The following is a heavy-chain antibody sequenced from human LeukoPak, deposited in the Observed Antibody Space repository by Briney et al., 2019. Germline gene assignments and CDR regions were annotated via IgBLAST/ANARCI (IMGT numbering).Heavy chain of an antibody. CDR2: MWYDGSNK. D-gene: IGHD3-10*01. Sequence: GGSLRLSCAASGFTFSSYGMHWVRQAPGKGLEWVAVMWYDGSNKYYADSVKGRFTISRDNSKNTLYLQMNSLRAEDTAVYYCARASAGNWFDPWGQGTLVTVSS. V-gene: IGHV3-33*01. CDR1: GFTFSSYG. CDR3: ARASAGNWFDP. J-gene: IGHJ5*02.